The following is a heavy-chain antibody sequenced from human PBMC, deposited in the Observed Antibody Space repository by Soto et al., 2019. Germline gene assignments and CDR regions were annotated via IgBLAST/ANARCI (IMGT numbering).Heavy chain of an antibody. Sequence: PSETLALTCAVSGGSIDSTDYSLTWIRQPPGKGLEWIGYVSHRGTAYSIPSLKGRLTLSMDSSQTQFSLKLTSVTAADSAVYYCARIHWSQSSLDYWGRGILVTVSS. J-gene: IGHJ4*02. CDR2: VSHRGTA. CDR3: ARIHWSQSSLDY. CDR1: GGSIDSTDYS. D-gene: IGHD6-19*01. V-gene: IGHV4-30-2*01.